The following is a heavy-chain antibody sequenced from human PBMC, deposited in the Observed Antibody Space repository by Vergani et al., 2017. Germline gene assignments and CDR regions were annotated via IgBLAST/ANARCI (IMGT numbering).Heavy chain of an antibody. Sequence: QVQLQESGPGLVKPSETLSLTCTVSGGSISSYYWSWIRQPPGKGLEWIGYIYYSGSTNYNPSLKSRVTISVDTSKNQFSLKMSSVTAADTAVYYWAREGSTMVRGARYYFDYWGQGTLVTVSS. CDR2: IYYSGST. V-gene: IGHV4-59*01. D-gene: IGHD3-10*01. CDR3: AREGSTMVRGARYYFDY. CDR1: GGSISSYY. J-gene: IGHJ4*02.